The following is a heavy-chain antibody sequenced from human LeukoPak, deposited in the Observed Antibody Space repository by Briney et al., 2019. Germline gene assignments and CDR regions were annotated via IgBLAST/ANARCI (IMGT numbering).Heavy chain of an antibody. CDR2: ISGSGGST. V-gene: IGHV3-23*01. Sequence: PGGSLRLSCAASGFTFSSYAMSWVRQAPGKGLEWVSAISGSGGSTYYADSVKGRFTISRDNSKNTLYLQMNSLRAEDTAVYYCAKRHYDFWSGYQNQVYYFDYWGQGTLVNVSS. CDR3: AKRHYDFWSGYQNQVYYFDY. CDR1: GFTFSSYA. D-gene: IGHD3-3*01. J-gene: IGHJ4*02.